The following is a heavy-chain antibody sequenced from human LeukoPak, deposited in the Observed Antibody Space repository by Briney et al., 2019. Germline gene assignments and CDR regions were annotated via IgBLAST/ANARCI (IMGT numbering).Heavy chain of an antibody. J-gene: IGHJ5*02. D-gene: IGHD3-22*01. V-gene: IGHV4-4*07. CDR2: IYTSGTT. Sequence: SETLSLTCTVSGGSISGYYWSWIRQPAGKGLEWIGRIYTSGTTNYNLSLKSRVTMSVDPSKNQSSLTLSSVAAADTSVYYCARGTDSSGFYNSYFAPWGQGTLVTVSS. CDR1: GGSISGYY. CDR3: ARGTDSSGFYNSYFAP.